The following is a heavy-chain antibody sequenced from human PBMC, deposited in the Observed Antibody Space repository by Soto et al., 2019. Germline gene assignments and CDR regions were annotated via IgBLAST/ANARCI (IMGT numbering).Heavy chain of an antibody. CDR1: GYTFTSYY. V-gene: IGHV1-46*01. J-gene: IGHJ1*01. CDR2: INPSGGST. CDR3: AREYYDSSGYYYDKQYFQH. Sequence: ASVKVSCKASGYTFTSYYMHWVRQAPGQGLEWMGIINPSGGSTSYAQKFQGRVTMTRDTSTSTVYMELSSLRSEDTAVYYCAREYYDSSGYYYDKQYFQHWGQGTLVTVSS. D-gene: IGHD3-22*01.